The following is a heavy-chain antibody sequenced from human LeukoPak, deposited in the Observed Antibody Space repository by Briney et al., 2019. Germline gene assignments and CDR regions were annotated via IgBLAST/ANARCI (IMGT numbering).Heavy chain of an antibody. J-gene: IGHJ6*02. V-gene: IGHV3-15*04. CDR1: GFTFNYAW. Sequence: GGSLRLSCAASGFTFNYAWMSWVRQVPGKGLEWVGQTVGEIDGGTTGYAAPVKGRFTISRDDSKSTLYLQMNSLKIEDTAVYYCTTDEDWNYARKDVWGQGATVIVSS. D-gene: IGHD1-7*01. CDR3: TTDEDWNYARKDV. CDR2: TVGEIDGGTT.